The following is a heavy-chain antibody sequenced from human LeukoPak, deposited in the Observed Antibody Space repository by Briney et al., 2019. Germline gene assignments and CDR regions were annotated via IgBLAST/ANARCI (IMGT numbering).Heavy chain of an antibody. Sequence: SETLFLTCTVSGGSITSYYWSWIRQPPGKGLEWIGYIYTSGSTSYNPSLKSRVTISVDTSNNQFSLKLSSVTAADTAVYYCARTPASWYFFDYWGQGTLVTVSS. CDR3: ARTPASWYFFDY. J-gene: IGHJ4*02. V-gene: IGHV4-4*09. CDR2: IYTSGST. D-gene: IGHD1-14*01. CDR1: GGSITSYY.